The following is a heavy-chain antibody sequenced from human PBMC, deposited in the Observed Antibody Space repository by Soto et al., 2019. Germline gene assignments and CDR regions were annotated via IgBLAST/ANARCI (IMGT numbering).Heavy chain of an antibody. CDR1: GFSISDYG. D-gene: IGHD1-26*01. Sequence: GGSLRLSCAASGFSISDYGMEWVRQAPGKSLEWVALISYGGSNTYYADSVKGRFTISKDNSKDTLCLQMTGLRREDTAVYYRAKGGADRLSRDLDVWGQGHTVTVSS. CDR2: ISYGGSNT. CDR3: AKGGADRLSRDLDV. V-gene: IGHV3-30*18. J-gene: IGHJ6*02.